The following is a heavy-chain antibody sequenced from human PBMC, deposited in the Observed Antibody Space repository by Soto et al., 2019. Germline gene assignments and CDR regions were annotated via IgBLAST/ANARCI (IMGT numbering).Heavy chain of an antibody. Sequence: ASVKVSCKASGGTFSSYAISWVRQAPGQGLEWMGGIIPIFGTANYAQKFQGRVTITADESTSTAYMELSSLRSEDTAVYYCARELRDGGDSGRDTLYYYYYGMDVWGQGTTVTVSS. J-gene: IGHJ6*02. CDR3: ARELRDGGDSGRDTLYYYYYGMDV. D-gene: IGHD2-21*02. V-gene: IGHV1-69*13. CDR1: GGTFSSYA. CDR2: IIPIFGTA.